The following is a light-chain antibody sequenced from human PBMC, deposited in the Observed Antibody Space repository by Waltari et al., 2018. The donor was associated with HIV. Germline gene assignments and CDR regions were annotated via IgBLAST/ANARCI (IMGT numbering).Light chain of an antibody. V-gene: IGLV1-51*01. Sequence: QSVLTQPPSVSAAPGQTVTISCSGSSSNIGNNYVSWYQQHPGTAPKLLLYDNNKRPPGIPDRFSCSKSGTSATLGITGLQTGDEADYDCGTWESSLSAGLFGGGTKLTVL. CDR1: SSNIGNNY. J-gene: IGLJ2*01. CDR3: GTWESSLSAGL. CDR2: DNN.